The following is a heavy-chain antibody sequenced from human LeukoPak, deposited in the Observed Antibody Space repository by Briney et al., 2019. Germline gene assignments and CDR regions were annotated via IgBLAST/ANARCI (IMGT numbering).Heavy chain of an antibody. V-gene: IGHV4-59*01. CDR3: ATSGTQLWFDY. CDR2: IYYSGST. CDR1: GGSISSYY. Sequence: PSETLCLTCTVSGGSISSYYWSWIRQPPGKGLEWIGYIYYSGSTNYNPSLKSRVTISVDTSKNQFSLKLSSVTAADTAVYYCATSGTQLWFDYWGQGTLVTVSS. D-gene: IGHD5-18*01. J-gene: IGHJ4*02.